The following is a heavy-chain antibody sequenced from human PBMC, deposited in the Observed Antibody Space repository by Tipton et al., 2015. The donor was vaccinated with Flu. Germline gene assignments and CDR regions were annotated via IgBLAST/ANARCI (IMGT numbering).Heavy chain of an antibody. CDR1: GYFINSGYY. V-gene: IGHV4-38-2*02. J-gene: IGHJ3*02. CDR2: IYRTGST. D-gene: IGHD1/OR15-1a*01. Sequence: TLSLTCTVSGYFINSGYYWGWIRQSPGEGLQWIASIYRTGSTYYNPSLKSRVTMSVDTTKNLFYLKLTSVTAADTAVYYCAGALNSCREYAFDICGQGAVVTVSS. CDR3: AGALNSCREYAFDI.